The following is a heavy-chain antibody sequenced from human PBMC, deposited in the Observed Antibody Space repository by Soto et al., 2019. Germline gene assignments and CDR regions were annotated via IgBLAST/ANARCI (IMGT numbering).Heavy chain of an antibody. D-gene: IGHD2-2*01. CDR2: ISGSGGST. CDR1: GFTFSSYA. CDR3: AKGGGYCGSISCYGPYYYYYMDV. Sequence: LSLTCAASGFTFSSYAMSWVRQAPGKGLEWVSAISGSGGSTYYADSVKGRFTISRDNSKNTLYLQMNSLRAEDTAVYYCAKGGGYCGSISCYGPYYYYYMDVWGKGTTVTVSS. J-gene: IGHJ6*03. V-gene: IGHV3-23*01.